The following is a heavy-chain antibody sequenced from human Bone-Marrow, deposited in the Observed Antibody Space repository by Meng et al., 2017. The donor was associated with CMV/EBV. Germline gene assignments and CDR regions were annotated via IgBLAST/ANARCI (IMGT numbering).Heavy chain of an antibody. J-gene: IGHJ6*02. CDR1: GYTFTSYD. Sequence: ASVKVSCKASGYTFTSYDINWVRQATGQGLEWMGWMNPNSGNTGYAQKFQGRVTMTRNTSISTAYMELSSLRSEDTAVYYCARGYCSSTSCYPYYYYGMDVWGQGTTVPVSS. CDR2: MNPNSGNT. CDR3: ARGYCSSTSCYPYYYYGMDV. V-gene: IGHV1-8*01. D-gene: IGHD2-2*01.